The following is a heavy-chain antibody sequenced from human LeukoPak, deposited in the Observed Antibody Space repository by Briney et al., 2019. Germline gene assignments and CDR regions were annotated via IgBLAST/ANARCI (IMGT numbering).Heavy chain of an antibody. CDR2: IKQDGSDK. Sequence: PGGSLRLSCAASGFTFSSYWMSWVRQAPGKGLEWVANIKQDGSDKYYVDSVKGRFTISKDNARNSLYLQMSSLRAEDTAVYYCARDSSSSNFDYWGQGTLVTVS. CDR3: ARDSSSSNFDY. D-gene: IGHD6-6*01. J-gene: IGHJ4*02. V-gene: IGHV3-7*01. CDR1: GFTFSSYW.